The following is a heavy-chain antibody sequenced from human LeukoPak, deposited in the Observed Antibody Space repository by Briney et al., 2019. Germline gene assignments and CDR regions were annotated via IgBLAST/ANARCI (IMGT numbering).Heavy chain of an antibody. CDR3: ARDLGGVGGSGGYADY. CDR1: GFAFSDYY. D-gene: IGHD3-10*01. J-gene: IGHJ4*02. Sequence: GGSLRLSCAASGFAFSDYYMSWIRQAPGKGLEWVSYISPTSTYTNYADSVKGRFTISRDNAKNSVSLQMDSLRAEDTAVYYCARDLGGVGGSGGYADYWGQGTLVTVSS. V-gene: IGHV3-11*06. CDR2: ISPTSTYT.